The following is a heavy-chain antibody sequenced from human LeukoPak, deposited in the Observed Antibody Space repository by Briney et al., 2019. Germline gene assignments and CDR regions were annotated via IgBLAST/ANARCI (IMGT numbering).Heavy chain of an antibody. CDR3: ARNNGMDV. J-gene: IGHJ6*02. CDR2: VNRDGSET. V-gene: IGHV3-7*03. CDR1: GFTISNNY. Sequence: GGSLRLSCAASGFTISNNYMNWVRQAPGRGPERVANVNRDGSETYYLDSVKGRFTISKDNAKNSLYLQMNSLRAEDTALYHCARNNGMDVWGQGTTVIVSS.